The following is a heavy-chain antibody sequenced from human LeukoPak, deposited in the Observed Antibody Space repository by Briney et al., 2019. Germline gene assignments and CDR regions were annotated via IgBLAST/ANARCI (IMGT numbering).Heavy chain of an antibody. CDR2: INPNGGST. J-gene: IGHJ6*02. V-gene: IGHV1-46*01. Sequence: ASVKVSCKASGYTLTTYYMHWVRQAPGQGVEWMGVINPNGGSTNYAEKFQGRVTMTRDTSTSTFYMELRSLRSEDTAVYYCTRGGNYYDSSMDVWGQGTTVTVSS. CDR1: GYTLTTYY. CDR3: TRGGNYYDSSMDV. D-gene: IGHD3-22*01.